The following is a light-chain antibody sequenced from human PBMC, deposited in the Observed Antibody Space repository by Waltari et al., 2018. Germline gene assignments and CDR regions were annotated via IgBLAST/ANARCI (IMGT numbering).Light chain of an antibody. Sequence: EIVLTQSPATLSLSPGERATLSCGASQSISNSVGWYQQTPGQAPRLLIYDVSNRATGIPDRFSGSGSGTDFTLTISSLEPEDFAVYYCQQHSDFVTFGPGTTVEIK. CDR3: QQHSDFVT. J-gene: IGKJ3*01. CDR1: QSISNS. CDR2: DVS. V-gene: IGKV3-11*01.